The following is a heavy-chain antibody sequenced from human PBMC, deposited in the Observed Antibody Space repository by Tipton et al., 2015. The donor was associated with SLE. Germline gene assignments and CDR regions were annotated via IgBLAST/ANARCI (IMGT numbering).Heavy chain of an antibody. V-gene: IGHV3-74*01. CDR3: AKDSAGYDFWSGYYTDQYYYGMDV. J-gene: IGHJ6*02. Sequence: LRLSCAASGFTFSNYWMHWVRQAPGKGLVWVSRIYSDGSSTNYADSVKGRITISRDNSKNTVYLQMNSLRVEDTAVYYCAKDSAGYDFWSGYYTDQYYYGMDVWGQGTTVTVSS. D-gene: IGHD3-3*01. CDR2: IYSDGSST. CDR1: GFTFSNYW.